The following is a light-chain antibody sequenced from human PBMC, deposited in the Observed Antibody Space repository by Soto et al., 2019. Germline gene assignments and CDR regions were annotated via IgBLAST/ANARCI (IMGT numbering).Light chain of an antibody. Sequence: DIQVTQSPSSLSASVGDRVTITCRASQNIFTYLNWYQQRPGQAPNLLIYATSNLQSGVPSRFSGSGSGTDFTLTISSLQPEDFATYYCQQGHTLPYTFGQGTNLGI. J-gene: IGKJ2*01. CDR2: ATS. V-gene: IGKV1-39*01. CDR1: QNIFTY. CDR3: QQGHTLPYT.